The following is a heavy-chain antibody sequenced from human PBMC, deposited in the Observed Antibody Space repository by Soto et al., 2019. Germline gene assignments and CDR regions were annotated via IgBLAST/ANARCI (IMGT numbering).Heavy chain of an antibody. J-gene: IGHJ4*02. CDR2: IQVSGDT. Sequence: SETLSLTCTVSGVSISSGGHYWSWIRQTPGKGLEWVGYIQVSGDTFYNPSLEGRVSMSVDTSNNQFSLDLTSVTAADTAVYYCVRDTSWSRPYWGQGTLVTVSS. V-gene: IGHV4-30-4*01. CDR1: GVSISSGGHY. D-gene: IGHD2-15*01. CDR3: VRDTSWSRPY.